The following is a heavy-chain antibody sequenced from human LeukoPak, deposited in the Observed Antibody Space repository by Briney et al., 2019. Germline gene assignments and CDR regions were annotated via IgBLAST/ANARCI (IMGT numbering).Heavy chain of an antibody. J-gene: IGHJ3*02. Sequence: PGGSLRLSCAASGFTVSSNHMSWVRQAPGKGLEWVSVIYSGGTTYYADSVKGRFTISRDNSKNMLYLQMNSLRAEDTAVYYCAKSIQTYYYGSGNLMDAFDIWGQGTMVTVSS. CDR3: AKSIQTYYYGSGNLMDAFDI. CDR2: IYSGGTT. D-gene: IGHD3-10*01. V-gene: IGHV3-53*01. CDR1: GFTVSSNH.